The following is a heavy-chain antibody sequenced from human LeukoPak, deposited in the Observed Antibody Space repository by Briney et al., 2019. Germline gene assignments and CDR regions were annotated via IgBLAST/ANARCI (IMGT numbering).Heavy chain of an antibody. D-gene: IGHD6-19*01. V-gene: IGHV3-21*01. Sequence: PGGSLRLSCAASGFTFSSYSMNWVRQAPGKGLEWVSFISSSSSYIYYADSAKGRFTISRDNAKNSLYLQMNSLRAEDTAVYYCVRRSIAVAGPFDYWGQGTLVTVSS. CDR1: GFTFSSYS. CDR3: VRRSIAVAGPFDY. J-gene: IGHJ4*02. CDR2: ISSSSSYI.